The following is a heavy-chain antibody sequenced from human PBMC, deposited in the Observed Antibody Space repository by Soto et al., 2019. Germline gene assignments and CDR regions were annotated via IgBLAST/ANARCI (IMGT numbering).Heavy chain of an antibody. CDR2: IRYSEST. Sequence: QVQLQQSGPGLVKPSQTLSLTCTVSGDSISSGGYYWTWVRQRPGKGLEWIGYIRYSESTYYNPSVKSRGIVSIDTSKNQLSLRLSSVTAADTAVYFCTRGAWGYAFDVWGQGTMVTVSS. V-gene: IGHV4-31*03. CDR3: TRGAWGYAFDV. CDR1: GDSISSGGYY. D-gene: IGHD3-16*01. J-gene: IGHJ3*01.